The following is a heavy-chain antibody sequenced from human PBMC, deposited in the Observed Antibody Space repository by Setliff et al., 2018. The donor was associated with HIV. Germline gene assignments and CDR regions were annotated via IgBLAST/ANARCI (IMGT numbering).Heavy chain of an antibody. V-gene: IGHV4-34*01. CDR1: GASFSNYY. Sequence: SETLSLTCAVYGASFSNYYWGWVRQPPGKGLEWIGENNHSEDTNYNPSLKSRVTISVDTSKNQFSLKLSSVTAADTAVYFCACMAAAGRGHYYYYMDVWGKGTTVTVSS. J-gene: IGHJ6*03. CDR3: ACMAAAGRGHYYYYMDV. CDR2: NNHSEDT. D-gene: IGHD6-13*01.